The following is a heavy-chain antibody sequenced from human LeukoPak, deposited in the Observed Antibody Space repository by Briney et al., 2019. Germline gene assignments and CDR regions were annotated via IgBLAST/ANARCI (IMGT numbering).Heavy chain of an antibody. CDR3: VKPYYYSSGSFN. D-gene: IGHD3-10*01. CDR1: GFTFTSYW. V-gene: IGHV3-7*01. J-gene: IGHJ4*02. Sequence: GGSLRLSCTASGFTFTSYWMNWVRQAPGKGLEWVANIKQDGSEKYYVDSVKGRFTIPRDNAKNSLYLQMNSLRAEDTAMYYCVKPYYYSSGSFNWGQGTLVTVSS. CDR2: IKQDGSEK.